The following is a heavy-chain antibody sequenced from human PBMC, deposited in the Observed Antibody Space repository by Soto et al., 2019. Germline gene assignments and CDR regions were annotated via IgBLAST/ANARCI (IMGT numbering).Heavy chain of an antibody. CDR1: GFTFSSYA. J-gene: IGHJ4*02. Sequence: QVQLVESGGGVVQPGRSLRLSCAASGFTFSSYAMRWVRQAPGKGLEWVAVISYDGSNKYYADSVKGRFTISRDNSKNTLYLQMNSLRAEDTAVYYCARDGGSGGSHTSLLWLSLGFDYWGQGTLVTVSS. CDR3: ARDGGSGGSHTSLLWLSLGFDY. CDR2: ISYDGSNK. V-gene: IGHV3-30-3*01. D-gene: IGHD2-15*01.